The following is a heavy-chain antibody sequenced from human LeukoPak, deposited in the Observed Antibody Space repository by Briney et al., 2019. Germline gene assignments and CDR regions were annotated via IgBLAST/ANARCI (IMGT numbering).Heavy chain of an antibody. CDR3: ARHSTLNFLDY. V-gene: IGHV4-59*08. CDR2: IHYSGST. Sequence: SEALSLTCSVSGGSINSHYWSWIRQPPGKGLEWIGYIHYSGSTLYNPALESRAAISRDTSKNHFSLMLTSVTAADTAFYFRARHSTLNFLDYWGRGTLVTVSS. D-gene: IGHD1-20*01. CDR1: GGSINSHY. J-gene: IGHJ4*02.